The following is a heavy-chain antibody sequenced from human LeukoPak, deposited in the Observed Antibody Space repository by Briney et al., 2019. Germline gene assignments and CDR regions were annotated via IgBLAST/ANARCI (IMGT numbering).Heavy chain of an antibody. J-gene: IGHJ4*02. Sequence: AGGSLRLSCAASGFRFNNYDMNWVRQAPGKGLEWVSYISSSGSTIYYADSVKGRFTISRDNAKNSLYLQMNSLRAEDAALYYCARAGYCSGGNCYSSYYDYWGQGTLVTVSS. CDR1: GFRFNNYD. CDR3: ARAGYCSGGNCYSSYYDY. V-gene: IGHV3-48*04. D-gene: IGHD2-15*01. CDR2: ISSSGSTI.